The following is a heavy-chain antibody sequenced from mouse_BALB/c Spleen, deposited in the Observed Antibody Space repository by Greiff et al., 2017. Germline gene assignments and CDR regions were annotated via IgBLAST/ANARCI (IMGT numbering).Heavy chain of an antibody. CDR2: IYPGNSDT. D-gene: IGHD2-12*01. CDR1: GYSFTSYW. V-gene: IGHV1-5*01. CDR3: TRGLTTTNYYAMDY. J-gene: IGHJ4*01. Sequence: EVQLQQSGTVLARPGASVKMSCKASGYSFTSYWMHWVKQRPGQGLEWIGAIYPGNSDTSYNQKFKGKAKLTAVTSASTAYMELSSLTNEDSAVYYCTRGLTTTNYYAMDYWGQGTSVTVSS.